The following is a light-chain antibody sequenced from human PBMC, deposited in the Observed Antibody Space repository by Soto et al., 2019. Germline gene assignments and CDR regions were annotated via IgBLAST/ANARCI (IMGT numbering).Light chain of an antibody. CDR1: SSDVGGYNY. CDR3: SSYAGSNNWV. Sequence: QSALTQPPSASGSPGQSVTISCTGTSSDVGGYNYVSWYQQHPGKAPKLMISEVSKRPSGVPDRFSGSKSGNTASLTVSGLQAEDDADYYCSSYAGSNNWVFGGGTKLTVL. CDR2: EVS. V-gene: IGLV2-8*01. J-gene: IGLJ3*02.